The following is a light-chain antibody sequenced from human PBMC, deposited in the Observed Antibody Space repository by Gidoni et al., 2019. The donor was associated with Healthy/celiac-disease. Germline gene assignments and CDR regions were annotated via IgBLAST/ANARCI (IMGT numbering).Light chain of an antibody. CDR3: KQYGSSPCS. CDR2: GAS. Sequence: ELLLTQSPGTLSLSPGERATLSCRASQSVSSSYLAWYQQKPGQAPRLLIYGASSRAPGIPERFSGSGSGIDFTLTISRMEPEDVAVYYCKQYGSSPCSFGQGTKLEIK. CDR1: QSVSSSY. V-gene: IGKV3-20*01. J-gene: IGKJ2*04.